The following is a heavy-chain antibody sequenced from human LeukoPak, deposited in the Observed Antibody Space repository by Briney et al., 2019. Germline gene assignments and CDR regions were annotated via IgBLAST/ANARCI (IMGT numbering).Heavy chain of an antibody. CDR1: GGTFISYA. V-gene: IGHV1-8*02. CDR3: ATPPHDFWSGYYFLDY. J-gene: IGHJ4*02. Sequence: ASVKVSCKASGGTFISYAISWVRQATGQGLEWMGWMNPNSGNTGYAQKFQGRVTMTRNTSISTAYMELSSLRSEDTAVYYCATPPHDFWSGYYFLDYWGQGTLVTVSS. D-gene: IGHD3-3*01. CDR2: MNPNSGNT.